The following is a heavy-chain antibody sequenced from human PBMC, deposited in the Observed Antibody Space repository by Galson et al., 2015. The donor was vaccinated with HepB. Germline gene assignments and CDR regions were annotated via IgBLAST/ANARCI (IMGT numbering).Heavy chain of an antibody. CDR1: GYTFTSYY. V-gene: IGHV1-46*01. CDR3: ARGQESAYSAYDPNYYYGMDV. CDR2: INPSGDRT. D-gene: IGHD5-12*01. Sequence: SVKVSCKASGYTFTSYYMHWVRQAPGQGLEWMAIINPSGDRTTYAQKFQGRVTMTMDTSTSTVYMELSSLRSEDTAVYYCARGQESAYSAYDPNYYYGMDVWGQGTTVTVSS. J-gene: IGHJ6*02.